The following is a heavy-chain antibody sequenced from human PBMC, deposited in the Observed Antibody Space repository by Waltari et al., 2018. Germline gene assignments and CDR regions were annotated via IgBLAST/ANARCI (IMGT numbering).Heavy chain of an antibody. J-gene: IGHJ5*02. Sequence: QVQLVQSGAEVKKPGASVKVSCKASGYTFNGYYMHWVLKATGQGLEWMGRINPNSGGTNYAQKFQGRVTMTRDTSISTAYMELSRLRSDDTAVYYCARGYCSSTSCYNWFDPWGQGTLVTVSS. D-gene: IGHD2-2*01. V-gene: IGHV1-2*06. CDR2: INPNSGGT. CDR3: ARGYCSSTSCYNWFDP. CDR1: GYTFNGYY.